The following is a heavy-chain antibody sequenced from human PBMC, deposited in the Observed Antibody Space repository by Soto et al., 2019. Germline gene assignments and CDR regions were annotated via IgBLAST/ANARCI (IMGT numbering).Heavy chain of an antibody. CDR3: ARHVFGNSPSRPVDY. Sequence: SETLSLTCTVSAGSISSSIYYWVWIREPPGKVLDWIGSIYYSGSTYYNPSLKSRVTISVDTSKNQFSLKLSSVTAADTAVYYSARHVFGNSPSRPVDYWGQGTLVTVSS. CDR2: IYYSGST. CDR1: AGSISSSIYY. J-gene: IGHJ4*02. D-gene: IGHD1-1*01. V-gene: IGHV4-39*01.